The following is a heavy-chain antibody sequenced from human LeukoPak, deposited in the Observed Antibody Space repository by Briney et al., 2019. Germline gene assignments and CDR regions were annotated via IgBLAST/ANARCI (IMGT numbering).Heavy chain of an antibody. V-gene: IGHV3-30-3*01. D-gene: IGHD6-19*01. CDR1: GFTFSSHA. CDR2: ISYDGSTK. CDR3: ARTVAGTQWWYGMDV. Sequence: GGSLRLSCAASGFTFSSHAMHWVRQAPGKGLEWVAVISYDGSTKYSADSVKGRFTISRDNSKNTLYLRMNSLRAEDTAIYYCARTVAGTQWWYGMDVWGQGTTVTVSS. J-gene: IGHJ6*02.